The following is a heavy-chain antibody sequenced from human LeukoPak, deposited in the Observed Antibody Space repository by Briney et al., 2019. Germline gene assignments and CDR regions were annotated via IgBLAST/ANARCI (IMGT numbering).Heavy chain of an antibody. D-gene: IGHD6-13*01. CDR2: ISDDGSNT. Sequence: GGSLRLSCAASGFTFSSFAIHWVRQAPGKGLEWVAVISDDGSNTYYAYSVKGRFTISRDNSKNTVYLQMNSLRAEDTAVYYCAKGVFATPGAPWGQGTLVTVSS. CDR1: GFTFSSFA. CDR3: AKGVFATPGAP. V-gene: IGHV3-30*01. J-gene: IGHJ5*02.